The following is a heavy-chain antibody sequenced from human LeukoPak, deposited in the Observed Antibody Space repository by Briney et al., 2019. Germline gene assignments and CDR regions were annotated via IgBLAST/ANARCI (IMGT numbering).Heavy chain of an antibody. CDR1: GGSISSYY. V-gene: IGHV4-4*07. CDR2: IYTSGST. CDR3: ARGKYYYDSSGYYYFDY. J-gene: IGHJ4*02. Sequence: KSSETLSLTCTVSGGSISSYYWSWIRQPAGKGLEWIGRIYTSGSTNYNPSLKSRVTMSVDTSKNQFSLKLSSVTAADTAVYYCARGKYYYDSSGYYYFDYWGQGTLVTVSS. D-gene: IGHD3-22*01.